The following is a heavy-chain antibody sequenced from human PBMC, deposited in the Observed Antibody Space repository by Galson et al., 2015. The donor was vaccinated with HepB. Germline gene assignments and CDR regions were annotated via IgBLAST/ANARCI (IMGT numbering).Heavy chain of an antibody. CDR3: ARVRGGGTWNSYYYYMDV. V-gene: IGHV3-74*01. J-gene: IGHJ6*03. CDR1: GFSFSNSW. CDR2: TNSDGSTT. Sequence: LRLSCAASGFSFSNSWMHWVRQAPGEGLVWVSRTNSDGSTTNYADSVKGRFTISRDNAKNTLYLQMNSLRAEDTAVYYCARVRGGGTWNSYYYYMDVWGKGTTVTVSS. D-gene: IGHD1-14*01.